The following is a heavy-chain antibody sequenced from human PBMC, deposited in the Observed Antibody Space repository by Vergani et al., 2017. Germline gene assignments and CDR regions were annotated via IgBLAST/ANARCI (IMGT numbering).Heavy chain of an antibody. V-gene: IGHV4-31*03. D-gene: IGHD3-22*01. Sequence: QVQLQESGPGLVKPSQTLSLTCTVSGGPISRGGHYWSWIRQHPGKGLEWIGYIYYSGSTYYNPSLKSRVTISVDTSKNQFSLKLSSVTAADTAVYYCASHGNYYDSSGYYYVGWFDPWGQGALVTVSS. CDR2: IYYSGST. CDR1: GGPISRGGHY. CDR3: ASHGNYYDSSGYYYVGWFDP. J-gene: IGHJ5*02.